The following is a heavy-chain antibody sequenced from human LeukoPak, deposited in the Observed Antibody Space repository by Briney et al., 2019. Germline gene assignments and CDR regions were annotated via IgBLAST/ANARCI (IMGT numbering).Heavy chain of an antibody. CDR3: ARGYCTSISCPWSFDY. V-gene: IGHV4-39*01. Sequence: PSETLSLMCTVSGDSINRRSYYWAWIRQPPGKGLEWIGSIYYSEITYYNPSLKSRVTISVDTSENQFSLRLISVTAADTAVYYCARGYCTSISCPWSFDYWGQGTLVSVSS. D-gene: IGHD2-2*01. CDR1: GDSINRRSYY. CDR2: IYYSEIT. J-gene: IGHJ4*02.